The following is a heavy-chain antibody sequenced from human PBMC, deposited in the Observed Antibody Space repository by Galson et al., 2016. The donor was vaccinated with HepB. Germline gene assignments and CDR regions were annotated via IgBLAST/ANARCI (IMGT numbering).Heavy chain of an antibody. D-gene: IGHD6-19*01. CDR3: ARDDPNSGHDAYDI. Sequence: SLRLSCAASGFTVTSNYMSWVRQAPGKGLEWVSLIYTGDSTYYAGSVRGRFTISRDNSNNMVYLQMNSLRAEDTAAYYCARDDPNSGHDAYDIWGQGTLVIVSS. CDR1: GFTVTSNY. J-gene: IGHJ3*02. V-gene: IGHV3-53*01. CDR2: IYTGDST.